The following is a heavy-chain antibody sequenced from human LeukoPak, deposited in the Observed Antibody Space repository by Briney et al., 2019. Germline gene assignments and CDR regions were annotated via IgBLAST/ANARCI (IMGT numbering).Heavy chain of an antibody. CDR2: ISGSGATT. D-gene: IGHD3-3*01. CDR3: ANRPDYDFWSGV. CDR1: GFTFSNYA. V-gene: IGHV3-23*01. J-gene: IGHJ4*02. Sequence: GGSLKLSCAASGFTFSNYAMGWVRQAPGRGPEWVSAISGSGATTYYADSVKGRFTISRDNFRNTLYLQMSSLRAEDTALYYCANRPDYDFWSGVWGQGTLVTVSS.